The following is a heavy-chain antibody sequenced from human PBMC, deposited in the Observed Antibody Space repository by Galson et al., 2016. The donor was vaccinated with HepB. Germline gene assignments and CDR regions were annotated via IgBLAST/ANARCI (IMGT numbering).Heavy chain of an antibody. D-gene: IGHD2-21*01. V-gene: IGHV3-11*04. J-gene: IGHJ4*02. CDR3: AKDGRWVSGPLGY. Sequence: SLRLSCAASGFNFGDYYMSWIRQAPGKGLEWLTSISSSGSTIHYADSVKGRFTISRDNAKNSLYLQMSSLRAEDTAVYYCAKDGRWVSGPLGYWGQGTLVTVSS. CDR2: ISSSGSTI. CDR1: GFNFGDYY.